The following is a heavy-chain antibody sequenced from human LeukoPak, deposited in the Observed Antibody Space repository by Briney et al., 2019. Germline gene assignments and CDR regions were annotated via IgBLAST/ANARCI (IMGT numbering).Heavy chain of an antibody. D-gene: IGHD2-21*02. CDR3: AREPLDRRGDRDLAFDI. J-gene: IGHJ3*02. V-gene: IGHV3-53*01. CDR1: GFTFSSYS. CDR2: IYSGGST. Sequence: GGSLRLSCAASGFTFSSYSMNWVRQAPGKGLEWVSVIYSGGSTYYADSVKGRFTISRDNSKNTLYLQMNSLRAEDTAVYYCAREPLDRRGDRDLAFDIWGQGTMVTVSS.